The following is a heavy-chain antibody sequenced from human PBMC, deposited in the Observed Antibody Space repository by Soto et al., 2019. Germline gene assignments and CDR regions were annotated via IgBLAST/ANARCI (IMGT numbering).Heavy chain of an antibody. D-gene: IGHD3-10*01. CDR2: IKTDGSSP. Sequence: EVLLVESGGGLVHPGGSVRLSCVASGFTFNNYWMHWVRQVPGKGLVWVSRIKTDGSSPNYADSVEGRFTISSDNAKNTLYLQMNSLRAEDTGVYYCARDRIAGSGSCDNWGQGTLVTVSS. CDR3: ARDRIAGSGSCDN. J-gene: IGHJ4*02. CDR1: GFTFNNYW. V-gene: IGHV3-74*01.